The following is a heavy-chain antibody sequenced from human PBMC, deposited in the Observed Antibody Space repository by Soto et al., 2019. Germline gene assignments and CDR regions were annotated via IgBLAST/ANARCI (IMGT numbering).Heavy chain of an antibody. Sequence: PGGSLRLSCAASGFTFSSYWMHWVRQAPGKGLVWVSRINSDGSSTSYADSVKGRFTISRDNAKNTLYLQMNSLRAEDTAVYYCAREYGGNSKYYYGMDVWGQGTTVTVSS. CDR2: INSDGSST. CDR3: AREYGGNSKYYYGMDV. J-gene: IGHJ6*02. D-gene: IGHD2-21*02. CDR1: GFTFSSYW. V-gene: IGHV3-74*01.